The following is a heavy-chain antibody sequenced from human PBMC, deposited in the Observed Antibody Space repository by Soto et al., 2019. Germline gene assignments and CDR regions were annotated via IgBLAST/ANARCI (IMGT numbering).Heavy chain of an antibody. CDR1: GGTFSSYA. Sequence: GASVKVSCKASGGTFSSYAISWVRQAPGQGLEWMGGIIPIFGTANYAQKFQGRVTITADESTSTAYMELSSLRSEDTAVYYCARADGSGSDSPYYYYGMDVWGQGTTVTVS. CDR2: IIPIFGTA. V-gene: IGHV1-69*13. CDR3: ARADGSGSDSPYYYYGMDV. J-gene: IGHJ6*02. D-gene: IGHD3-10*01.